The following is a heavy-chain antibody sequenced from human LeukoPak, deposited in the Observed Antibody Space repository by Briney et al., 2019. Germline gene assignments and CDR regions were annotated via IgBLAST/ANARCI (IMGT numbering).Heavy chain of an antibody. D-gene: IGHD3-22*01. J-gene: IGHJ4*02. CDR3: ARGSDYYDSSGYYGYFDY. CDR2: IWYDGSNK. CDR1: GFTFSSYG. V-gene: IGHV3-33*01. Sequence: GGSLRLSCAASGFTFSSYGMHWVRQAPGKGLEWVAVIWYDGSNKYYADSVKCRFTISRDNSKNTLYLQMNSLRAEDTAVYYCARGSDYYDSSGYYGYFDYWGQGTLVTASS.